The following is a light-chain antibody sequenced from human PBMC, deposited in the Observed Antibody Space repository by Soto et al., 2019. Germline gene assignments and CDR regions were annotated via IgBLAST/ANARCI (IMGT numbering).Light chain of an antibody. J-gene: IGKJ1*01. V-gene: IGKV4-1*01. CDR3: QQYYSAPWT. CDR1: QSVLYSSNNKNY. Sequence: DIVLTQSPDSLAVSLGERATINCKSSQSVLYSSNNKNYLAWYQQKPGQPPKLLIYWASTRESGVPDRFSGSEAGTDFTLPFSSLQDEDVAVYYCQQYYSAPWTFGKGTKVEIK. CDR2: WAS.